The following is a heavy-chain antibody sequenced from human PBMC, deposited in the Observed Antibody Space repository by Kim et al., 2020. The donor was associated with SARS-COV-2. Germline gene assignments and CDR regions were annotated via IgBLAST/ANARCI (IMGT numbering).Heavy chain of an antibody. Sequence: GGSLRLSCAASGFTFSSYWMHWVRQAPGKGLVWVSRINSDGSSTSYADSVKGRFTISRDNAKNTLDLQMNSLRAEDTAVYYCARPYGSGSYENINWFDPWGQGTLVTVSS. CDR2: INSDGSST. J-gene: IGHJ5*02. V-gene: IGHV3-74*01. CDR1: GFTFSSYW. D-gene: IGHD3-10*01. CDR3: ARPYGSGSYENINWFDP.